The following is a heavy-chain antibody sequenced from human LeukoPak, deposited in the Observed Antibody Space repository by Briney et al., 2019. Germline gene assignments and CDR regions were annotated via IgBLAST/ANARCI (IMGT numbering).Heavy chain of an antibody. J-gene: IGHJ4*02. CDR1: GFTFSSYG. V-gene: IGHV3-23*01. CDR3: AKRGVVIRVILVGFHKEAYYFDS. Sequence: GGSLRLSCEASGFTFSSYGMAWVRQAPGKGLEWVSLISRSADQTYYADSVKGRFTISRDNSKNTLYLQMNSLRAEDTAVYFCAKRGVVIRVILVGFHKEAYYFDSWGQGALVTVSS. CDR2: ISRSADQT. D-gene: IGHD3-22*01.